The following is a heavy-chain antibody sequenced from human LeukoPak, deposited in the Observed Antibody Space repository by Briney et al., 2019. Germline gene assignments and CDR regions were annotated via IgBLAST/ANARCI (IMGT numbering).Heavy chain of an antibody. CDR1: GGSITGYH. V-gene: IGHV4-4*08. CDR2: IYSSETT. CDR3: ARRNDFDI. J-gene: IGHJ3*02. Sequence: PSETLSLTCTVSGGSITGYHWSWIRQPPGKGLEWIGYIYSSETTNYKPSLKSRVTISVDTSKNQFSLKLTSVTAADTAIYYCARRNDFDIWGQGTLVTGSS.